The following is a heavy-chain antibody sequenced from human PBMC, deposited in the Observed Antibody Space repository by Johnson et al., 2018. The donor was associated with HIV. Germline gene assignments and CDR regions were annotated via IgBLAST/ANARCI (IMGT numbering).Heavy chain of an antibody. Sequence: VQLVESGGGLVKPGGSLRVSCAASGFAFSNAWMNWVRQAPGKGLEWVGRIKSETDGGTPDYPASVKGRVTISRDDSKTTLYLQMNSLKTEDTAVYYCTTDHYAVVNSRDNAFDVWGQGTMVTVSS. J-gene: IGHJ3*01. D-gene: IGHD4-23*01. CDR2: IKSETDGGTP. CDR3: TTDHYAVVNSRDNAFDV. CDR1: GFAFSNAW. V-gene: IGHV3-15*01.